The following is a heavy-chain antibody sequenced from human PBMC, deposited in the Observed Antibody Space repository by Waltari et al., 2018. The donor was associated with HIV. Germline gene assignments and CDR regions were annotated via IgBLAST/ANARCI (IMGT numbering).Heavy chain of an antibody. V-gene: IGHV3-7*01. CDR1: GFTFDTYW. CDR2: INQDGSEA. CDR3: ARGRGARDY. D-gene: IGHD1-26*01. J-gene: IGHJ4*02. Sequence: EVFLVESGGGWVLPGGSLRFSCAASGFTFDTYWLTWVRQVPGKGLEWVANINQDGSEAFYLESAKGRITIFRDAAKKLFFLQMTRLTDEDTGVYYCARGRGARDYWGQGALVIVSS.